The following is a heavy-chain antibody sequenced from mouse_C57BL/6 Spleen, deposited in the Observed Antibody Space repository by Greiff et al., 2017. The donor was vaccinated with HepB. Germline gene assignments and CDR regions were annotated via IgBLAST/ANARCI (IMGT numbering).Heavy chain of an antibody. Sequence: QVQLQQPGAELVKPGASVKLSCKASGYTFTSYWMHWVKQRPGQGLEWIGMIHPNSGSTNYNEKFKSKATLTVDKSSSTAYMQLSSLTSEDSAVYYCARDYYGSSGCYFDYWGQGTTLTVSS. CDR1: GYTFTSYW. V-gene: IGHV1-64*01. CDR2: IHPNSGST. D-gene: IGHD1-1*01. CDR3: ARDYYGSSGCYFDY. J-gene: IGHJ2*01.